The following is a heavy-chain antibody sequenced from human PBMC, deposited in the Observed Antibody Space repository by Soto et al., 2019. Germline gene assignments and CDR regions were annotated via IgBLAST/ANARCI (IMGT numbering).Heavy chain of an antibody. J-gene: IGHJ4*02. CDR3: ARGVFAYCGGDCYYFDY. D-gene: IGHD2-21*02. CDR1: GYTFTSYD. CDR2: MNPNSGNT. Sequence: ASVKVSCKASGYTFTSYDINWVRQATGQGLEWMGWMNPNSGNTGYAQKFQGRVIMTRNTSISTAYMELSSLRSEDTAVYYCARGVFAYCGGDCYYFDYWGQGTLVTVSS. V-gene: IGHV1-8*01.